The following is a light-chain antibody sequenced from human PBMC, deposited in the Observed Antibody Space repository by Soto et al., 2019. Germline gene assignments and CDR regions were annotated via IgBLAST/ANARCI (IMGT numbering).Light chain of an antibody. CDR3: HHYSIWPPYT. CDR1: QNIGRD. CDR2: DAS. Sequence: EIVMTQSPATLSVSPGESVTLSCRASQNIGRDLAWYLQKPGQVPRLLIYDASNRATGIPGRFSGTGSGTEFILTIHSLQSEDFAVYYCHHYSIWPPYTFGQGTKLEIK. J-gene: IGKJ2*01. V-gene: IGKV3D-15*01.